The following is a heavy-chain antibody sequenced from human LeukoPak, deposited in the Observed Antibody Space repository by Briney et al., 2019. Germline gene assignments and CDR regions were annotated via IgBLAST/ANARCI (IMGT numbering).Heavy chain of an antibody. CDR2: IYDSGSI. CDR1: GGFISSYY. J-gene: IGHJ5*02. D-gene: IGHD6-13*01. CDR3: ARGIAEGNWFDP. Sequence: SETLSLTCTVSGGFISSYYWSWIRQSPGKGLEWIGYIYDSGSINYSPSLKSRVTISVDTSKNHFSLRLSSVTAADTAVYYCARGIAEGNWFDPWGQGTRVTVSS. V-gene: IGHV4-59*01.